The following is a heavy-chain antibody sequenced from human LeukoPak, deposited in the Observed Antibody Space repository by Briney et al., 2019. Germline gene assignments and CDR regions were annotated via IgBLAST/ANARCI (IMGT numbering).Heavy chain of an antibody. J-gene: IGHJ4*02. V-gene: IGHV3-49*05. CDR2: IRSKAYGGTT. D-gene: IGHD3-3*01. Sequence: KTGGSLRLSCTASGFTFGDYAMSWFRQAPGKGLEWVGFIRSKAYGGTTEYAASVKGRFTISRGDSKSIAYLQMNSLKTEDTAVYYCTRDQEVLRFLEWLDYWGQGTLVTVSS. CDR1: GFTFGDYA. CDR3: TRDQEVLRFLEWLDY.